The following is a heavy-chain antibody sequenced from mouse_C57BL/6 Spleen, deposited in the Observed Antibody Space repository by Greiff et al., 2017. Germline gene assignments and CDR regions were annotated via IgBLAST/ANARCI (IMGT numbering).Heavy chain of an antibody. CDR2: INPSTGGT. V-gene: IGHV1-42*01. D-gene: IGHD1-1*01. J-gene: IGHJ1*03. CDR3: APYYYGSSYGGYFDV. Sequence: VQLQQSGPELVKPGASVKISCKASGYSFTGYYMNWVKQSPEKSLEWIGEINPSTGGTTYNQKFKAKATLTVDKSSSTAYRQLKSLTSEDSAVYYCAPYYYGSSYGGYFDVWGTGTTVTVSS. CDR1: GYSFTGYY.